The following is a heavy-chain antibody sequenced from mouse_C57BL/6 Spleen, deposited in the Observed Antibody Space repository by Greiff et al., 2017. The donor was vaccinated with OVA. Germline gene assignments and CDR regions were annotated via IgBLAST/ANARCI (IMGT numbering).Heavy chain of an antibody. Sequence: VQLKQSGPELVKPGASVKIPCKASGYTFTDYNMDWVKQSHGKSLEWIGDINPNNGGTIYNQKFKGKATLTVDKSSSTAYMELRSLTSEDTAVYYCARSYDGYYVRYFDVWGTGTTVTVSS. V-gene: IGHV1-18*01. D-gene: IGHD2-3*01. J-gene: IGHJ1*03. CDR2: INPNNGGT. CDR1: GYTFTDYN. CDR3: ARSYDGYYVRYFDV.